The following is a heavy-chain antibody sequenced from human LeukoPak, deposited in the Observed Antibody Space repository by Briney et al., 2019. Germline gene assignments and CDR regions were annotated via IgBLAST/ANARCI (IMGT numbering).Heavy chain of an antibody. CDR2: INPNSGVT. V-gene: IGHV1-2*06. Sequence: ASVKVSCKASGYTFTAFPIHWVRQAPGQGLEWMGRINPNSGVTNYAQQFQGRVIMTRDTSISAVYMQLSSLKSDDTAVYYCARDSSNWSSFGSWGQGSLVIVSS. CDR3: ARDSSNWSSFGS. J-gene: IGHJ4*02. D-gene: IGHD2-2*01. CDR1: GYTFTAFP.